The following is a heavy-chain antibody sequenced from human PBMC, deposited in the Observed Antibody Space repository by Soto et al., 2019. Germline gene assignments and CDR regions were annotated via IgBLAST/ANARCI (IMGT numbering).Heavy chain of an antibody. J-gene: IGHJ6*02. Sequence: GGSLRLSCVASGFVFKNYEMNWVRQAPGKGLEWISYISNSGNTIYVADSMRGRFTISRDNAKNSLFLQMNSLRADDTAVYYWARDIDNRDYYYGLDVWGQGTTVTVSS. CDR2: ISNSGNTI. CDR3: ARDIDNRDYYYGLDV. CDR1: GFVFKNYE. D-gene: IGHD1-20*01. V-gene: IGHV3-48*03.